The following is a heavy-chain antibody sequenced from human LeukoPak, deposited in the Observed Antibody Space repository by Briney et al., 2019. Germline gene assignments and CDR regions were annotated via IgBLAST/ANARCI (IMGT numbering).Heavy chain of an antibody. V-gene: IGHV1-2*02. D-gene: IGHD3-10*01. CDR2: INPNSGGT. J-gene: IGHJ4*02. CDR3: AREKSGYYGSGSYAY. CDR1: GYTFTGYY. Sequence: GASVKVSCKASGYTFTGYYMHWVRQAPGQGLEWMGWINPNSGGTKYAQKFQGRVTMTRDTSISTAYMELSRLRSDDTAVYYCAREKSGYYGSGSYAYWGQGTLVTVSS.